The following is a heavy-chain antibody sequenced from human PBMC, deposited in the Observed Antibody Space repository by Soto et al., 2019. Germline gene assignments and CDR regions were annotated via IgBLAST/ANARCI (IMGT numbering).Heavy chain of an antibody. CDR3: AKSLVTPSDAFDL. J-gene: IGHJ3*01. V-gene: IGHV3-23*01. Sequence: GGSLKLSCAASGFTFGNYAMNWVRQAPGKGLEWISSISDPGTSTYYANSVKGRFSMSRDNSKNTLFLQMNRLRADDTAVYFCAKSLVTPSDAFDLWGRGTLVTVSS. D-gene: IGHD2-21*02. CDR1: GFTFGNYA. CDR2: ISDPGTST.